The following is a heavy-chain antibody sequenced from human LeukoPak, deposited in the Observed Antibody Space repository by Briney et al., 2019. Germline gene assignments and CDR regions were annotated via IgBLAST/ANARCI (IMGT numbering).Heavy chain of an antibody. CDR1: GFTFSSYG. D-gene: IGHD2-21*01. V-gene: IGHV3-33*01. CDR2: IWYDGSNK. J-gene: IGHJ4*02. Sequence: GGSLRLSCAASGFTFSSYGMHWVRQAPGKGLEWVAVIWYDGSNKYYADSVKGRFTISRDNSRNTLYLQMNCLRAEDTAVYYCARAFVAYSAAGIDYWGQGTLVTVSS. CDR3: ARAFVAYSAAGIDY.